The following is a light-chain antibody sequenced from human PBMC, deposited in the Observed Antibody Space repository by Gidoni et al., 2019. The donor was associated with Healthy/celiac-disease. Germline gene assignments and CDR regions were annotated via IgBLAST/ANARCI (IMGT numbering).Light chain of an antibody. CDR3: SSYTSSNTLVV. J-gene: IGLJ2*01. CDR2: EVS. V-gene: IGLV2-14*01. Sequence: QSALTQPASVSGSPGQSITISCTGTSSDVGGYNYVSWYQQHQGKAPKLMIYEVSNRPSGVSNRFSGSKSGNTASLTISGLQAEDEADYYCSSYTSSNTLVVFGGGTKLTVL. CDR1: SSDVGGYNY.